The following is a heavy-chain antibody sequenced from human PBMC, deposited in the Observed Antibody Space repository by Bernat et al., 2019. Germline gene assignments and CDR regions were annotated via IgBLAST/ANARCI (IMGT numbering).Heavy chain of an antibody. CDR3: ARLRFVYCSGGSCYHWSYWYFDL. D-gene: IGHD2-15*01. CDR2: IKQDGSEQ. CDR1: GFTFSSYW. Sequence: EVQLVESGGGLVQPGGSLRLSCAASGFTFSSYWMSWVRQAPGKGLEWVANIKQDGSEQYYVDSVKGRFTISRDNAKNSLYRQMNSRRAEYTAVYYCARLRFVYCSGGSCYHWSYWYFDLWGRGTLVTVSS. V-gene: IGHV3-7*01. J-gene: IGHJ2*01.